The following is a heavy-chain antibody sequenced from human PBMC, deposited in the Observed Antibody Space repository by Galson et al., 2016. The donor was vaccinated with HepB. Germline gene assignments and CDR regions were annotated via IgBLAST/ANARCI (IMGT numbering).Heavy chain of an antibody. CDR2: TYYKSQWYH. J-gene: IGHJ4*02. D-gene: IGHD6-13*01. Sequence: CAISGDSVAGNSAAWNWIRQSPSRGLEWLGRTYYKSQWYHEYAVYVKSRITINPDTSKNQFSLQLNSVTPDDTAVYYCASSTTAWYRAPRRVAYYFDYWGQGTLVTVSS. CDR3: ASSTTAWYRAPRRVAYYFDY. CDR1: GDSVAGNSAA. V-gene: IGHV6-1*01.